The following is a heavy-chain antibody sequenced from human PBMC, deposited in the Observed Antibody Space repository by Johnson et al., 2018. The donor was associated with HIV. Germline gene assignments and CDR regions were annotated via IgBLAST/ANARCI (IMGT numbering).Heavy chain of an antibody. V-gene: IGHV3-53*01. CDR3: ARGARNDQYDSSGYYWCAFDI. CDR1: GFTVSSNY. J-gene: IGHJ3*02. CDR2: IYSGGST. Sequence: VQLVESVGGLIQPGGSLRLSCAASGFTVSSNYMSWVRQAPGKGLEWVSVIYSGGSTYYADSVKGRFTISRDNSKNTLYLQMNTLRAEDTAVYYCARGARNDQYDSSGYYWCAFDIWGQGTMVTVSS. D-gene: IGHD3-22*01.